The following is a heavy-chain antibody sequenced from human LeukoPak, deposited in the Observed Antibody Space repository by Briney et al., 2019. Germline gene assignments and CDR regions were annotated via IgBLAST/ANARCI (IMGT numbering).Heavy chain of an antibody. V-gene: IGHV3-9*01. CDR3: AKGGYCSGGSCYFDY. J-gene: IGHJ4*02. CDR1: GFTFDDYA. CDR2: ISWNSGSI. Sequence: PGRSLRLSCAASGFTFDDYAMHWVWQAPGKGLEWVSGISWNSGSIGYADSVKGRFTISRDNAKNSLYLQMNSLRAEDTALYYCAKGGYCSGGSCYFDYWGQGTLVTVSS. D-gene: IGHD2-15*01.